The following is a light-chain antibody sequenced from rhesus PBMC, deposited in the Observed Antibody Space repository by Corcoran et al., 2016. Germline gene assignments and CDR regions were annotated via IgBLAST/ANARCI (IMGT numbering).Light chain of an antibody. V-gene: IGKV1-43*02. CDR3: LQYNSDPTK. CDR1: QGISTY. Sequence: DIQMTQSPSSLSASVGDRVTITCRASQGISTYYNWCKQQPGKAPNRQIHKASIVESGVPSRFSGSGSGTDLTLTISSLQPEDFATDYRLQYNSDPTKVGPGTKVEIK. CDR2: KAS. J-gene: IGKJ1*01.